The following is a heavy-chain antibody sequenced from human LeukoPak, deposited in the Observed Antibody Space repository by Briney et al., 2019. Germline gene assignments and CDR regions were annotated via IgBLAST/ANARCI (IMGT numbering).Heavy chain of an antibody. CDR2: ISAYNGYT. CDR1: GYTFSSYG. Sequence: ASVQVSCKASGYTFSSYGITWVRQAPGQGLEWMGWISAYNGYTNYAQKLQGRVTMTTDTSTSTAYMELRSLRSDDTAVYYCARVSHYYGSEIEYWGQGTLVTVSS. CDR3: ARVSHYYGSEIEY. J-gene: IGHJ4*02. D-gene: IGHD3-10*01. V-gene: IGHV1-18*01.